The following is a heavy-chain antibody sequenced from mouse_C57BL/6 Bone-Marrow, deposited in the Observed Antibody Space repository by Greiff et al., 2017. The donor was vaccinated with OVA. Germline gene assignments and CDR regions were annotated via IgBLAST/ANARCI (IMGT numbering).Heavy chain of an antibody. CDR2: ILPGGGRT. Sequence: VQLQQSGAELMKPGASVKLSCKAPGYTFTGYWIEWVKQRPGHGLEWIGEILPGGGRTNYNQKFKGKATFTADTSSNPAYLQLSSITAEDSAIYYVARLRHAMDYWGQGTAVTVTS. D-gene: IGHD1-1*01. J-gene: IGHJ4*01. V-gene: IGHV1-9*01. CDR1: GYTFTGYW. CDR3: ARLRHAMDY.